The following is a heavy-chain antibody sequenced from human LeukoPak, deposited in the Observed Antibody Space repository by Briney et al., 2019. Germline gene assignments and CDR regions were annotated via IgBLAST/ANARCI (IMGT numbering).Heavy chain of an antibody. CDR3: ARERNYGSTNDY. V-gene: IGHV3-21*01. D-gene: IGHD1-26*01. Sequence: PGGSLRLSCAASGFTFSSYSMNWVRQAPGKGLEWVSSISSGSTYIHYADSVKGRFTISRDNANNSLYLQMNSLRAEDTAVYYCARERNYGSTNDYWGQEALVTVSS. CDR2: ISSGSTYI. CDR1: GFTFSSYS. J-gene: IGHJ4*02.